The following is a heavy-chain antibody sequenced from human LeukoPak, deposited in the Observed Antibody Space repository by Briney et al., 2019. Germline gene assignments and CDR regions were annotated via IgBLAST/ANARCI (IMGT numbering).Heavy chain of an antibody. V-gene: IGHV1-69*05. CDR1: GGTFSSYA. CDR3: ARDLGDFWSGYYIGY. Sequence: SVKVSCKSSGGTFSSYAISWVRQAPGQGLEWMGGIIPIFGTANYAQKFQGRVTITTDESTSTAYMELSSLRSEDTAVYYCARDLGDFWSGYYIGYWGQGTLVTVSS. D-gene: IGHD3-3*01. J-gene: IGHJ4*02. CDR2: IIPIFGTA.